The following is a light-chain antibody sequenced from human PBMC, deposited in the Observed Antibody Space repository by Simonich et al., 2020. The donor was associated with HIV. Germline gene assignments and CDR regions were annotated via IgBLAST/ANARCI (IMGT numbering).Light chain of an antibody. CDR2: EVS. Sequence: DIVMTQTPLSLSVTPGQPASISCNSIQSLLHSDGKTYLYWYLQKPGQSPPLLIHEVSNRFSGVPDRFSGSGSGTDFTLKISRVEAEDIGLYYCMQSVQLPITFGQGTRLEIK. J-gene: IGKJ5*01. CDR1: QSLLHSDGKTY. V-gene: IGKV2D-29*02. CDR3: MQSVQLPIT.